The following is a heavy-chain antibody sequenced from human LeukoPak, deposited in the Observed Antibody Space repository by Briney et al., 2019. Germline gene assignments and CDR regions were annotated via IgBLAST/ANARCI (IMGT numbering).Heavy chain of an antibody. Sequence: GGSLRLSCAASGFTFRSYGMNWVRQPPGKGMEWVATIFGDGDTSYYADSVKGRFTISRDNSKNTLYLQMNRLRAEDTAVYYCAKADGSMTGSCFDYWGQGTLVSVSP. CDR2: IFGDGDTS. D-gene: IGHD1-14*01. CDR3: AKADGSMTGSCFDY. V-gene: IGHV3-23*01. J-gene: IGHJ4*02. CDR1: GFTFRSYG.